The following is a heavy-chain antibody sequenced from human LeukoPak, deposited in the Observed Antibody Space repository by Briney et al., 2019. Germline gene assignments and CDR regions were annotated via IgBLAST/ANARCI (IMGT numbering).Heavy chain of an antibody. CDR3: ALSGYSGYDYRLDY. V-gene: IGHV4-34*01. J-gene: IGHJ4*02. D-gene: IGHD5-12*01. CDR1: GGSISSYY. Sequence: PSETLSLTCTVSGGSISSYYWNWIRQPPGKGLEWIGEINHSGSTNYNPSLKSRVTISVDTSKKQFSLKLSSVTAADTAVYYCALSGYSGYDYRLDYWGQGTLVTVSS. CDR2: INHSGST.